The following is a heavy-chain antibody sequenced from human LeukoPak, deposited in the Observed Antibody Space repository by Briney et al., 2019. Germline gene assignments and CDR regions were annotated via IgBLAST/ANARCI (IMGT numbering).Heavy chain of an antibody. CDR3: ARKAVAGTEWYFDL. D-gene: IGHD6-19*01. V-gene: IGHV2-70*01. Sequence: SGPTLVNPTQTLTLTCTFSGFSLSTSGMCVSWIRQPPGKALEWLSLIDWDDDKYYSTSLKTRLTISKDTSKNQVVLTMTNMDPVDTATYYCARKAVAGTEWYFDLWGRGTLVTVSS. J-gene: IGHJ2*01. CDR2: IDWDDDK. CDR1: GFSLSTSGMC.